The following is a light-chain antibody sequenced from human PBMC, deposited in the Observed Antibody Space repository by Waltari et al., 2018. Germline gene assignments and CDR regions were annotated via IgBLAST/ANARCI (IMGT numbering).Light chain of an antibody. CDR2: EVS. CDR3: MQNIQLPT. J-gene: IGKJ1*01. Sequence: EIVMTHAPLPLSVTPRQPAPMSCKSTQSLRHSYGRARLYWYLQKPGQSPQLLISEVSNRFSGVTERFSGSGSGTDFTLKISRVEAEDVGVYFCMQNIQLPTFGQGTKVEIE. CDR1: QSLRHSYGRAR. V-gene: IGKV2D-29*02.